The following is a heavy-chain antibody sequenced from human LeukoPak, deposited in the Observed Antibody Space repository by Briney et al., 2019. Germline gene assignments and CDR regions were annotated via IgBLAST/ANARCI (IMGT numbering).Heavy chain of an antibody. J-gene: IGHJ4*02. CDR3: ARRGVSSEEYDF. CDR2: IYPGDSDT. CDR1: GYGFTTYW. V-gene: IGHV5-51*01. Sequence: GESLKISCKGSGYGFTTYWIAWVRQMPGKGLEWMGVIYPGDSDTRYSPSFQGQVTISADKSINTAYLHWSTLKASDSATYYCARRGVSSEEYDFWGQRTLVTVSS. D-gene: IGHD2/OR15-2a*01.